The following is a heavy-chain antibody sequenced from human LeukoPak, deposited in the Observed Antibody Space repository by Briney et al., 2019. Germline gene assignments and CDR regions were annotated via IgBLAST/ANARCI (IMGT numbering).Heavy chain of an antibody. D-gene: IGHD5-12*01. CDR3: AKGALRGYSAPGVLDM. Sequence: GGSVTLFCAASGFNFYSHTMTWARHPPGRGREWVSSIRGSGGSTYYTHSVRGPFTISRDNDKSAFYLRKKRVGVEDTATCYCAKGALRGYSAPGVLDMWGHGTKVTVSA. CDR1: GFNFYSHT. V-gene: IGHV3-23*01. CDR2: IRGSGGST. J-gene: IGHJ3*02.